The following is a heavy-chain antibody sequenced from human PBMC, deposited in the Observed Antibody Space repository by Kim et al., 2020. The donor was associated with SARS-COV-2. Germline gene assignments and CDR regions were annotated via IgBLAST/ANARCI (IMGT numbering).Heavy chain of an antibody. J-gene: IGHJ5*02. CDR3: ARGRGSGSWFDP. CDR1: GFTFSSYA. V-gene: IGHV3-30-3*01. Sequence: GGSLRLSCAASGFTFSSYAMHWVRQAPGKGLEWVAVISYDGSNKYYADSVKGRFTISRDNSKNTLYLQMNSLRAEDTAVYYCARGRGSGSWFDPWGQGTLVTVSS. CDR2: ISYDGSNK. D-gene: IGHD3-10*01.